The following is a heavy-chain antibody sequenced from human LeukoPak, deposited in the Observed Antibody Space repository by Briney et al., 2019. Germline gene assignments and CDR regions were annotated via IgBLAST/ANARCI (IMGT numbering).Heavy chain of an antibody. CDR3: AVGRPTDIAARPLYYYYYMDV. D-gene: IGHD6-6*01. CDR2: IIPIFGTA. Sequence: GASVKVSCKASGGTFSSYAISWVRQAPGQGLEWMGGIIPIFGTANYAQKFQGRVTITTDESTSTAYMELSSLRSEDTAVYYCAVGRPTDIAARPLYYYYYMDVWGKGTTVTVS. V-gene: IGHV1-69*05. J-gene: IGHJ6*03. CDR1: GGTFSSYA.